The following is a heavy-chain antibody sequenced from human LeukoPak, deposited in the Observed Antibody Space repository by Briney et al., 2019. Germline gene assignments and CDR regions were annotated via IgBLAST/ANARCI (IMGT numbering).Heavy chain of an antibody. CDR3: ARGAGYYGSGSEGDYFDY. D-gene: IGHD3-10*01. Sequence: AAXXFTXXXXXMSWXXXAPGXXLXXXXXXXSGGSTYYADSVKGRFTISRDNSKNTLYLQMNSLRAEDTAVYYCARGAGYYGSGSEGDYFDYWGQGTLVTVSS. CDR2: XXSGGST. J-gene: IGHJ4*02. V-gene: IGHV3-66*01. CDR1: XFTXXXXX.